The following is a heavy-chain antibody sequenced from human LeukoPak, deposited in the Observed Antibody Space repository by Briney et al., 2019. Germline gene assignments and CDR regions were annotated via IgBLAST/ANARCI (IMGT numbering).Heavy chain of an antibody. CDR2: ISSSGSTI. V-gene: IGHV3-11*01. CDR1: GFTFSDYY. Sequence: PGGSLRLSCAASGFTFSDYYMSWIRQAPGKGLEWVSYISSSGSTIYYADSVKGRFTISRDNAKNSLYLQMNSLRAEDTAVYYCARDLECIFCWDAFDIWGQGTMVTVSS. CDR3: ARDLECIFCWDAFDI. J-gene: IGHJ3*02. D-gene: IGHD3-3*01.